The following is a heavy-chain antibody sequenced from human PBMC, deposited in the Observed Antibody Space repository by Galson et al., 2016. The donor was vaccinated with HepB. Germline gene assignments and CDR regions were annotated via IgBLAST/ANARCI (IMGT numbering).Heavy chain of an antibody. CDR3: QLSGSGTVTTSAFYYGMDV. J-gene: IGHJ6*02. CDR2: ISSSSTYI. D-gene: IGHD1-1*01. CDR1: GFTFSSYG. V-gene: IGHV3-21*01. Sequence: SLRLSCAASGFTFSSYGMNWVRQAPGEGLEWVSSISSSSTYIYYADSVKGRFTISRDNAKNSLFLQMNSLRAEDTAVYYCQLSGSGTVTTSAFYYGMDVWGQGTTVTVSS.